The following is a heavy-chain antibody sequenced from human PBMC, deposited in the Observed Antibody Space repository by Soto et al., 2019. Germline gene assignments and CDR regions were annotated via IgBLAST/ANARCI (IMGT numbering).Heavy chain of an antibody. V-gene: IGHV1-8*01. CDR3: TIRARIGKQLWLPFDS. CDR1: GYTFRDYD. J-gene: IGHJ4*02. D-gene: IGHD3-22*01. CDR2: MNPNSGNT. Sequence: QVQLVQSGAEVKKPGASVMVSCKASGYTFRDYDINWVRQASGQGLEWMGWMNPNSGNTAYAQKFQGRVTMTGDTTTNTAYMELSSLTSADTAVYYCTIRARIGKQLWLPFDSWAQGTLVTVSS.